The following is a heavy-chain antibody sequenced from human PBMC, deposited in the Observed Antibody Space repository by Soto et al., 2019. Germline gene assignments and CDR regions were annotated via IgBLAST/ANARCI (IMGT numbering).Heavy chain of an antibody. J-gene: IGHJ2*01. V-gene: IGHV3-7*01. CDR3: ARVANRYFDL. CDR1: ESNSSGYW. CDR2: IKQDGSEK. Sequence: EVQLVESGGGLVQPGGSLRLSCAASESNSSGYWMTWVRQAPGKGLEWVANIKQDGSEKYYVDSVRGRFSISRDNTKNSLYLQMDSLRVEDTAMYYCARVANRYFDLWGRGTLVTVSS.